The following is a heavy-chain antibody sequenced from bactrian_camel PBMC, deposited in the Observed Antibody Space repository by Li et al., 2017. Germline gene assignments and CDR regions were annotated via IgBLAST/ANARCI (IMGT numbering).Heavy chain of an antibody. V-gene: IGHV3S1*01. CDR3: AAGSSYGTNVFRWRMPDAYNA. Sequence: HVQLVESGGGSVQAGGSLTLSCTASKFTYGSNCLGWFRQAPGKEREGVAVIFTGSGTPSYADSVQGRFTISQDNAKNTAYLRMNDVKPEDTATYFCAAGSSYGTNVFRWRMPDAYNAWGRGTQVTVS. D-gene: IGHD2*01. CDR2: IFTGSGTP. J-gene: IGHJ4*01. CDR1: KFTYGSNC.